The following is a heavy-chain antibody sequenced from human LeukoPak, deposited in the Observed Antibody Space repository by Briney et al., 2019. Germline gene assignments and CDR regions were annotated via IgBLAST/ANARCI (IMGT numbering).Heavy chain of an antibody. J-gene: IGHJ3*02. CDR3: ARDIGLSLRFLEWPAGTDAFDI. Sequence: GRSLRLSCAASGFTFSSYAMHWVRQAPGKGLEWVAVISYDGSNKYYADSVKGRFTISRDNSKNTLYLQMNSLRAEDTAVYYCARDIGLSLRFLEWPAGTDAFDIWGQGTMVTVSS. D-gene: IGHD3-3*01. V-gene: IGHV3-30-3*01. CDR1: GFTFSSYA. CDR2: ISYDGSNK.